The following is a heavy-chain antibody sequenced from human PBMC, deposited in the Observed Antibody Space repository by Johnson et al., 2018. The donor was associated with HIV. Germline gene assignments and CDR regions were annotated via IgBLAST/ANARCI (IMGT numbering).Heavy chain of an antibody. CDR3: AKSFSTDNFWSGYYQSPDAFDI. J-gene: IGHJ3*02. D-gene: IGHD3-3*01. CDR1: GFTFSDYY. V-gene: IGHV3-NL1*01. CDR2: INGNGYST. Sequence: QVQLLESGGGLVQPGGSLRVSCAASGFTFSDYYMSWIRQAPGKGLQWVSGINGNGYSTTYADSVQVRFTISRDNSKNTLYLQMNSLRPEDTAVYYCAKSFSTDNFWSGYYQSPDAFDIWGQGTMFTVSS.